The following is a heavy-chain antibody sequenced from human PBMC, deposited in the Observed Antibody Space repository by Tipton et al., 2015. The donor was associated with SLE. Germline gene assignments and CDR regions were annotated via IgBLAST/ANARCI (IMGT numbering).Heavy chain of an antibody. CDR2: INHSGST. J-gene: IGHJ6*02. CDR3: ASGRGYSGYDDYSYYGMYV. CDR1: GGSFSGYY. D-gene: IGHD5-12*01. V-gene: IGHV4-34*01. Sequence: LRLSCAVYGGSFSGYYWSWIRQPPGKGLEWIGEINHSGSTNYNPSLKSRVTISVDTSKNQFSLKLSSVTAADTAVYYCASGRGYSGYDDYSYYGMYVWGQGTTVTVSS.